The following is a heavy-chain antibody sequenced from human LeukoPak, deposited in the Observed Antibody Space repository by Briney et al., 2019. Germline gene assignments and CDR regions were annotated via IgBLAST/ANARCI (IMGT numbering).Heavy chain of an antibody. CDR3: ARVPGGNSYGPFDY. CDR2: TNTDGSST. Sequence: GGSLRLSCAASGFTFSSHWMHWVRQAPGKSLVWVSRTNTDGSSTSYADSVKGRFTISRDNAKNTLYLQMNSLRAEDTAVYFCARVPGGNSYGPFDYWGQGTLVTVSS. V-gene: IGHV3-74*01. D-gene: IGHD5-18*01. J-gene: IGHJ4*02. CDR1: GFTFSSHW.